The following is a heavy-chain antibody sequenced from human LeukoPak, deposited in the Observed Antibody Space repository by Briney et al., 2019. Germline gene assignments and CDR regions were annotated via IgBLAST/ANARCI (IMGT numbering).Heavy chain of an antibody. CDR2: INPKSGGT. D-gene: IGHD6-13*01. J-gene: IGHJ5*02. CDR3: SLGIAASRFDP. V-gene: IGHV1-2*02. Sequence: GASVKVSCKASGYTFTGYYMHWVRQAPGQGLEWMGWINPKSGGTNYAQKFQGRVTLTRDTSISTAYMELSSLRSDDTAVYFCSLGIAASRFDPWGQGTLVTVSS. CDR1: GYTFTGYY.